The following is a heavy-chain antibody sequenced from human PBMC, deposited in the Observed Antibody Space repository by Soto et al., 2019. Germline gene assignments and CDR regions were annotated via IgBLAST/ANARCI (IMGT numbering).Heavy chain of an antibody. V-gene: IGHV3-72*01. CDR2: IRNKVNRYTT. D-gene: IGHD3-16*01. Sequence: EVQLVESGGGLVQPGGSLRLSCAASGFTFSDHYMDWVRQAPGKGLEWVGRIRNKVNRYTTEYAASVNGRFTISRDDSTKSLSLQMNSLKTEDTAVYYCTRARSSTWGLDASDIWGQGTMVTVSS. CDR1: GFTFSDHY. CDR3: TRARSSTWGLDASDI. J-gene: IGHJ3*02.